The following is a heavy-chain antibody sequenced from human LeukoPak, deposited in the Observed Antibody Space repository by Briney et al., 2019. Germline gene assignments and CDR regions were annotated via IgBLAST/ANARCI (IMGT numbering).Heavy chain of an antibody. Sequence: PGGSLRLSCAASGFTFSSFEMNWVRQAPGKGLEWVSYISSSGSTINYVDSVKGRFTISRDNAKNSLYLQMDSLRGEDTAVYYCARVGYSYGYYYYGMDVWGQGTTVTVSS. V-gene: IGHV3-48*03. CDR2: ISSSGSTI. CDR1: GFTFSSFE. J-gene: IGHJ6*02. D-gene: IGHD5-18*01. CDR3: ARVGYSYGYYYYGMDV.